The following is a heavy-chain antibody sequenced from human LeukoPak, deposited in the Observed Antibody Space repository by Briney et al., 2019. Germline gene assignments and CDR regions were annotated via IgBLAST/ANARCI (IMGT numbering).Heavy chain of an antibody. Sequence: GGSLRLSCAASGFTFSSYGMHWVRQAPGKGLEWVAFIRYDGSNKYYADSVKGRFTISRDNSKNTLYLQMNSLRAEDTAVYYCAKEGHYDFWSGYYSPLDVWGKGTTVTVSS. D-gene: IGHD3-3*01. J-gene: IGHJ6*04. V-gene: IGHV3-30*02. CDR1: GFTFSSYG. CDR3: AKEGHYDFWSGYYSPLDV. CDR2: IRYDGSNK.